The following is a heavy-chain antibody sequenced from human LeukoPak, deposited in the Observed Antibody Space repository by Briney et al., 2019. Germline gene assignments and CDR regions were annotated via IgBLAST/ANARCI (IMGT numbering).Heavy chain of an antibody. Sequence: ASVKVSCKASGYTFTSYDINWVRQATGQGLEWMGWMNPNSGNTGYAQKFQGRVTMTRNTSISTAYMELSSLRSEDTAVYYCARGVGPLLWFGQKEDDAFDIWGQGTMVTVSS. CDR1: GYTFTSYD. CDR3: ARGVGPLLWFGQKEDDAFDI. CDR2: MNPNSGNT. D-gene: IGHD3-10*01. J-gene: IGHJ3*02. V-gene: IGHV1-8*01.